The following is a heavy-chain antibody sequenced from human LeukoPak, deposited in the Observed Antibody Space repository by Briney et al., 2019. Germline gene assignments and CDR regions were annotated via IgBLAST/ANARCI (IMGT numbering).Heavy chain of an antibody. CDR1: GFIFSDYS. CDR2: ISSGAAYI. J-gene: IGHJ4*02. D-gene: IGHD1-1*01. Sequence: GGSLRLSCAASGFIFSDYSMNWVRQAPGKGLEWVSSISSGAAYIFYADSVKGRFSISRDSAKNSLYLQMFSLRAEDTSLYYCAGGASAETIDYWGQGTLVTVSS. CDR3: AGGASAETIDY. V-gene: IGHV3-21*01.